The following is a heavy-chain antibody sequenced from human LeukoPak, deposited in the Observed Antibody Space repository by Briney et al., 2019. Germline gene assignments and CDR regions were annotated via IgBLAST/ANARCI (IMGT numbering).Heavy chain of an antibody. CDR3: ARGFLEWLSTGDYYYYMDV. CDR1: GFTFSSYE. Sequence: GGSLRLSCAASGFTFSSYEMNWVRQAPGKGLEWVSYISSSGSTIYYADSVKGRFTISRDNAKNSLYLQMNSLRAEDTAVYYCARGFLEWLSTGDYYYYMDVWGKGTTVTVSS. V-gene: IGHV3-48*03. CDR2: ISSSGSTI. J-gene: IGHJ6*03. D-gene: IGHD3-3*01.